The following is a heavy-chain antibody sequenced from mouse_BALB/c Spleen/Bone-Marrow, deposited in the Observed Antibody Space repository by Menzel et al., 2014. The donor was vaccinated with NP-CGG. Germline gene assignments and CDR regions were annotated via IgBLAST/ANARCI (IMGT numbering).Heavy chain of an antibody. D-gene: IGHD1-1*01. V-gene: IGHV2-9*02. CDR1: GFSLTSYG. Sequence: VKLMESGPGLVAPSQSLSITCTVSGFSLTSYGAHWVRQPPGKVLEWLGVIWAGGSTNYNSALMSRLSISKDNSKSQFLLKKNTLQTDDTAVYHCARRSYCEGYMDYWGQGTSVTVSS. CDR3: ARRSYCEGYMDY. J-gene: IGHJ4*01. CDR2: IWAGGST.